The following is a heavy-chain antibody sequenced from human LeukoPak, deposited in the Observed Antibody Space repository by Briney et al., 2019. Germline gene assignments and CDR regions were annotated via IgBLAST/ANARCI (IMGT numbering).Heavy chain of an antibody. CDR1: GFTFSSYA. D-gene: IGHD3-10*01. CDR3: ARGRYGSGSYYNGFDP. Sequence: GGSLRLSCAASGFTFSSYAMHWVRQAPGKGLEWVAVISYDGSNKYYADSVKGRFTISRDNSKNTLYLQMNSLRAEDTAVYYCARGRYGSGSYYNGFDPWGQGTLVTVSS. V-gene: IGHV3-30-3*01. J-gene: IGHJ5*02. CDR2: ISYDGSNK.